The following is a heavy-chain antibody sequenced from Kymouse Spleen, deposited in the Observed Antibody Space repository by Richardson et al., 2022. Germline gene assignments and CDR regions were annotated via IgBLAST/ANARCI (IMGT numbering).Heavy chain of an antibody. D-gene: IGHD6-13*01. Sequence: QVQLVESGGGVVQPGRSLRLSCAASGFTFSSYGMHWVRQAPGKGLEWVAVISYDGSNKYYADSVKGRFTISRDNSKNTLYLQMNSLRAEDTAVYYCAKDLSSWYYYYYGMDVWGQGTTVTVSS. V-gene: IGHV3-30*18. CDR1: GFTFSSYG. CDR3: AKDLSSWYYYYYGMDV. J-gene: IGHJ6*02. CDR2: ISYDGSNK.